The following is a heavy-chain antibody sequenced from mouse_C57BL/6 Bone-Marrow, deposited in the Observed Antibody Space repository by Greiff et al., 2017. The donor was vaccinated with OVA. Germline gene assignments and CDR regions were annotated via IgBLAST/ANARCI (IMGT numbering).Heavy chain of an antibody. Sequence: VQLQQSGAELVRPGASVTLSCKASGYTFTDYEMHWVKQTPVHGLEWIGAIDPETGGTAYNQKFKGKAILTADKSSSTAYMELRSLTSEDSAVYYCTRKEANWDTLDYWGQGTTLTVSS. CDR3: TRKEANWDTLDY. CDR2: IDPETGGT. V-gene: IGHV1-15*01. J-gene: IGHJ2*01. D-gene: IGHD4-1*01. CDR1: GYTFTDYE.